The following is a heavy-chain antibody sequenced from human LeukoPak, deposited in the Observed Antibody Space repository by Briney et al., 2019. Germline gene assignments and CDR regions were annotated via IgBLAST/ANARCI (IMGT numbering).Heavy chain of an antibody. Sequence: SETLSLTCAVYGGSFSGYYWSWIRQPPGKGLEWIAEINHSGSTNYNPSLKSRVTIPVSTSKNQFSLKLSSVTAADTAVYYCARVIAMVRGVIIKGYYGMDVWGQGTTVTVSS. CDR2: INHSGST. V-gene: IGHV4-34*01. J-gene: IGHJ6*02. CDR1: GGSFSGYY. CDR3: ARVIAMVRGVIIKGYYGMDV. D-gene: IGHD3-10*01.